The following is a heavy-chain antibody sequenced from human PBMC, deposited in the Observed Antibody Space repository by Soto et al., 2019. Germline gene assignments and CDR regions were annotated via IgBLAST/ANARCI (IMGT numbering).Heavy chain of an antibody. D-gene: IGHD3-16*02. CDR3: AKWGYIAGMDA. Sequence: GASLILSCATIGFRVVKFSMGWVRKAPGKGFELVANVKEDGSEKYYVDSVKGRFTISRDNVKNSVFLEMNSLRAEDTAVYHCAKWGYIAGMDAWGQGT. J-gene: IGHJ6*02. CDR2: VKEDGSEK. V-gene: IGHV3-7*01. CDR1: GFRVVKFS.